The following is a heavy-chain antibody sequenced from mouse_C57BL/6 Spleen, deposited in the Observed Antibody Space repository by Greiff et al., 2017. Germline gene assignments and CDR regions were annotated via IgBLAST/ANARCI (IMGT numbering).Heavy chain of an antibody. J-gene: IGHJ2*01. D-gene: IGHD1-1*01. CDR2: IYPGDGDT. CDR1: GYAFSSYW. CDR3: ARREPGLTTVVDY. Sequence: VQLQQSGAELVKPGASVKISCKASGYAFSSYWMNWVKQRPGKGLEWIGQIYPGDGDTNYNGKFKGKATLTADKSSSTAYMQLSSLTSEDSAVYFCARREPGLTTVVDYWGQGTTLTVSS. V-gene: IGHV1-80*01.